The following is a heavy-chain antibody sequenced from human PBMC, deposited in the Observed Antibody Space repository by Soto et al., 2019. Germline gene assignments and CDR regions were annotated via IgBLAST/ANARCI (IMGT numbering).Heavy chain of an antibody. CDR1: GFTFSSYA. CDR2: ISSNGGST. CDR3: ARTSGYAFDY. Sequence: ESGGGLVQPGGSLRLSCAASGFTFSSYAMHWVRQAPGKGLEYVSVISSNGGSTYYANSVKGRFTISRDNSKNTLYLQMGSLRAEDMAVYYCARTSGYAFDYWGQGTLVTVSS. V-gene: IGHV3-64*01. J-gene: IGHJ4*02. D-gene: IGHD5-12*01.